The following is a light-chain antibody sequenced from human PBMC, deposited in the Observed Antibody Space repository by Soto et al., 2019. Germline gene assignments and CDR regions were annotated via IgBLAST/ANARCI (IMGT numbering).Light chain of an antibody. CDR2: EVS. CDR1: SSDVGSYSL. V-gene: IGLV2-23*02. J-gene: IGLJ1*01. CDR3: CSYAGSTTLYV. Sequence: QSVLTQPASVSGSPGQSITISCTGTSSDVGSYSLVSWYQQHPGKAPKLMIYEVSKRPSGVSNRFSASKSGNTASLTISGLQAEDEAEYYCCSYAGSTTLYVFGSGTKVTVL.